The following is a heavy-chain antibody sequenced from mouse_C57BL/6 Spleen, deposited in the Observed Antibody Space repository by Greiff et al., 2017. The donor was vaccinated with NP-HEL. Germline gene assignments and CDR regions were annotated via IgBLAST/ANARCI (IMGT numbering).Heavy chain of an antibody. Sequence: EVNLVESGGGLVQPGGSLKLSCAASGFTFSDYYMYWVRQTPEKRLEWVAYISNGGGSTYYPDTVKGRFTISRDNAKNTLYLQMSRLKSEDTAMYYCASNYGSSYGAMDYWGQGTSVTVSS. CDR3: ASNYGSSYGAMDY. CDR2: ISNGGGST. CDR1: GFTFSDYY. V-gene: IGHV5-12*01. J-gene: IGHJ4*01. D-gene: IGHD1-1*01.